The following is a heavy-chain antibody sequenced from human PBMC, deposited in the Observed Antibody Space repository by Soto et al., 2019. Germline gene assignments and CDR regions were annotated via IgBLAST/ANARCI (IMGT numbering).Heavy chain of an antibody. V-gene: IGHV1-2*02. CDR3: ARNRAPDFWSDLIYYGMDV. D-gene: IGHD3-3*01. CDR1: GYTFTGYY. Sequence: ASVKVSCKASGYTFTGYYMHWVRQAPGQGLEWMGWINPNSGGTNYAQKFQGRVTMTRDTSISTAYMELSRLRSDDTAVYYCARNRAPDFWSDLIYYGMDVWGQGTTVTVSS. CDR2: INPNSGGT. J-gene: IGHJ6*02.